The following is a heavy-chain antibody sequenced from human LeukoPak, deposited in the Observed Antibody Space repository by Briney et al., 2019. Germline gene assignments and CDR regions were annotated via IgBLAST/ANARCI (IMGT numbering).Heavy chain of an antibody. J-gene: IGHJ4*02. CDR3: ARGYYDSSGYYNPFDY. Sequence: PSETLSLTCTVYGGSFSGYYWSWIRQPPGKGLEWIGEINHSGSTNYNPSLKSRVTISVDTSKNQFSLKLSSVTAADTAVYYCARGYYDSSGYYNPFDYWGQGTLVTVSS. CDR2: INHSGST. CDR1: GGSFSGYY. D-gene: IGHD3-22*01. V-gene: IGHV4-34*01.